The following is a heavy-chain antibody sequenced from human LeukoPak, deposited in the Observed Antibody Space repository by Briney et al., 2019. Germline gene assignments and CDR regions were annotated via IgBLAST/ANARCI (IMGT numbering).Heavy chain of an antibody. CDR2: INHSGST. V-gene: IGHV4-34*01. CDR3: ARDYYDSSGYSLNY. CDR1: GGSFSGYY. Sequence: SETLSLTCAVYGGSFSGYYWSWIRQPPGKGLGWIGEINHSGSTNYNPSLKSRVTISVDTSKNQFSLKLSSVTAADTAVYYCARDYYDSSGYSLNYWGQGTLVTVSS. D-gene: IGHD3-22*01. J-gene: IGHJ4*02.